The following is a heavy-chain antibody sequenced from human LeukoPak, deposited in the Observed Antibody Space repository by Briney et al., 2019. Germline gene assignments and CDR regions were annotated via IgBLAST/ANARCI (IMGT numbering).Heavy chain of an antibody. J-gene: IGHJ5*02. CDR1: GYTFTGYY. V-gene: IGHV1-2*02. D-gene: IGHD6-13*01. Sequence: PGASVKVSCKASGYTFTGYYMHWVRQAPGQGLEWMGWINPNSGGTNYAQKFQGRVTMTRDTSISTAYMELSRLRSDDTAVYYCARERGYGGSSDSWFGPWGQGTLVTVSS. CDR3: ARERGYGGSSDSWFGP. CDR2: INPNSGGT.